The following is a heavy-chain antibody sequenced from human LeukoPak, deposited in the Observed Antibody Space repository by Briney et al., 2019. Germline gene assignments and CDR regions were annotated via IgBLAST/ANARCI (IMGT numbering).Heavy chain of an antibody. V-gene: IGHV3-7*01. D-gene: IGHD1-26*01. CDR2: IKQDGSEI. CDR1: GFTFSNYW. CDR3: AGGGDSKSYFGYFDY. Sequence: PGGSLRPSCAASGFTFSNYWMNWVRQAPGKGLEWVANIKQDGSEIFYVDSVKGRFTTSRDNAKNSLYLQMNSLRAEDTAVYYCAGGGDSKSYFGYFDYWAQGTLVTVSS. J-gene: IGHJ4*02.